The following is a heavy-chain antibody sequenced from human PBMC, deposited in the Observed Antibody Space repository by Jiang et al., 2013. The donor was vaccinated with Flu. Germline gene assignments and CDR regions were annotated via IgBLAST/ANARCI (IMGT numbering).Heavy chain of an antibody. CDR2: VFNIVNT. V-gene: IGHV4-59*08. J-gene: IGHJ6*02. Sequence: KPSETLSLTCNVSGGSISTSYWSWIRQPPGKGLEWIGYVFNIVNTNYNPSLKSRVTISVDTSKNQFSLKLSSVTAADTAVYYCARPYYYYAMDVWGPGTTVTVSS. CDR1: GGSISTSY. CDR3: ARPYYYYAMDV.